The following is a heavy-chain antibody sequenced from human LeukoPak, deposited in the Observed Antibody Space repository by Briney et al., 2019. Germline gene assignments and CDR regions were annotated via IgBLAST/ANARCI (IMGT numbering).Heavy chain of an antibody. D-gene: IGHD4-17*01. J-gene: IGHJ6*02. CDR1: GFTFSSYG. CDR2: IWYDGSNK. V-gene: IGHV3-33*01. CDR3: AREDDYGAPYGMDV. Sequence: GGSLRLSCAASGFTFSSYGMHWVRQAPGKGLEWVAVIWYDGSNKYYADSVKGRFTISRDNSKNTLYLQMNSLRAEDTAVYYCAREDDYGAPYGMDVWGQGTTVTVSS.